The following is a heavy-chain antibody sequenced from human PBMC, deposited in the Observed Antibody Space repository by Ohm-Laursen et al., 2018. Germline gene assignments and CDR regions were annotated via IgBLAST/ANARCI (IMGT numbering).Heavy chain of an antibody. V-gene: IGHV3-7*01. CDR3: AKAHLKNLDY. CDR2: IKQDGSEK. J-gene: IGHJ4*02. CDR1: GFTFSSYW. D-gene: IGHD1-14*01. Sequence: GSLRLSCTASGFTFSSYWMTWVRQAPGKGLEWVANIKQDGSEKYYVDSVKGRFTISRDNAKNSLFLQMNSLRAEDTAVYYCAKAHLKNLDYWGQGSLVTVSS.